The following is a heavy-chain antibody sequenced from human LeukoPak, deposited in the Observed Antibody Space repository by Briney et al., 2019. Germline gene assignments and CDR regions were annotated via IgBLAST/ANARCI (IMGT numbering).Heavy chain of an antibody. V-gene: IGHV4-61*08. CDR3: ARVGPEYQLLYSSYYYYMDV. CDR1: GGSISSGGYY. D-gene: IGHD2-2*02. Sequence: SQTLSLTCTASGGSISSGGYYWSWIRQPPGKGLEWIGYIYYSGSTNYNPSLKSRVTISVDTSKNQFSLKLSSVTAADTAVYYCARVGPEYQLLYSSYYYYMDVWGKGTTVTVSS. CDR2: IYYSGST. J-gene: IGHJ6*03.